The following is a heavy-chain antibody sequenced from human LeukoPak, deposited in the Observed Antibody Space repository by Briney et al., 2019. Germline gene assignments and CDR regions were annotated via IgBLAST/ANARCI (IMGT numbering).Heavy chain of an antibody. Sequence: GGSLRLSCVASGFTFSSYWMSWVRQAPGKGLEWVANIKQDGTEKYYVDSVKGRFTISRDNAKNSLYLQMNSLRAEDTAVYYCARDGAYYYDSSGFPLDYWGQGTLVTVSS. CDR2: IKQDGTEK. CDR3: ARDGAYYYDSSGFPLDY. CDR1: GFTFSSYW. J-gene: IGHJ4*02. D-gene: IGHD3-22*01. V-gene: IGHV3-7*01.